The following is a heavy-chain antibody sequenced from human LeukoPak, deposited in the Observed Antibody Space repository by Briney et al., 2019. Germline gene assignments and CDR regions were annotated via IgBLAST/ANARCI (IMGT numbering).Heavy chain of an antibody. V-gene: IGHV3-30*04. J-gene: IGHJ4*02. CDR2: ISYDGGTI. CDR1: GFTFRNFG. D-gene: IGHD2-8*02. CDR3: ARDFGLLVTLYYFDF. Sequence: GGSLRLSCTASGFTFRNFGVHWVRQTPDKGLEWVAHISYDGGTISYADSVKGRFNVSRDNAKNTLNLQMNSLRPEDTAVYYCARDFGLLVTLYYFDFWGQGTLVTVSS.